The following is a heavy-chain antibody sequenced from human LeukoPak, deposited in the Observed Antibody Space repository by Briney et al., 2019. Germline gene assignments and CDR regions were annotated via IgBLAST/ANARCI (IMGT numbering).Heavy chain of an antibody. Sequence: GESLRLSCAASGFTLDDYDTNCVRHPPRKGLEWVSGIHSNGDNTVYADSMKGRLYISRDNAKNSLYLQMNRLRAEDTAFYHCARVKEDGAHIDYWGQGTLVTVSS. CDR2: IHSNGDNT. J-gene: IGHJ4*02. D-gene: IGHD1-26*01. V-gene: IGHV3-20*01. CDR1: GFTLDDYD. CDR3: ARVKEDGAHIDY.